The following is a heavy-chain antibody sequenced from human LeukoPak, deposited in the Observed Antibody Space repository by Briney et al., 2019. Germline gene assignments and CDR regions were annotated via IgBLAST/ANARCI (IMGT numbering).Heavy chain of an antibody. J-gene: IGHJ5*02. Sequence: PSETLSLTCTVSGGSISSYYWSWIRQPPGKGPEWIGYIYTSGSTNYNPSLKSRVTISVDTSTNQFSLKLSSVTAADTAVYYCARLSTDYLGGWFDPWGQGTLVTVSS. CDR2: IYTSGST. D-gene: IGHD4-11*01. CDR3: ARLSTDYLGGWFDP. CDR1: GGSISSYY. V-gene: IGHV4-4*09.